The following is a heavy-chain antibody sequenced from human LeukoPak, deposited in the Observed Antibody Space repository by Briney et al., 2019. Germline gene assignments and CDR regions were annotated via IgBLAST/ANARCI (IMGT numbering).Heavy chain of an antibody. Sequence: PGGSLRLPCVVSGFTFNRCWMNWVRQAPGKGLEWVAYINPDGRDTYYVDSVKGRFTISRDNAQNSMYLQMNSLRVEDTAVYYCTSWGDTTAEYFQRWGQGTLVTVSS. CDR1: GFTFNRCW. V-gene: IGHV3-7*01. CDR3: TSWGDTTAEYFQR. J-gene: IGHJ1*01. CDR2: INPDGRDT. D-gene: IGHD2-21*02.